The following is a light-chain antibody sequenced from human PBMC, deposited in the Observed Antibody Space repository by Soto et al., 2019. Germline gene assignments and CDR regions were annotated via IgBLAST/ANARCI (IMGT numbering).Light chain of an antibody. CDR3: LSFDSSLSVV. V-gene: IGLV1-40*01. J-gene: IGLJ2*01. CDR1: SSNIGAGYD. CDR2: ANT. Sequence: QSVLTQPPSVSGAPGQRVTISCTGTSSNIGAGYDVHWYQQLPGRDPKLLIYANTTRPSGVPDRFSGSKSGTSASLAITGLQAENEADYYCLSFDSSLSVVFGGGTKLTVL.